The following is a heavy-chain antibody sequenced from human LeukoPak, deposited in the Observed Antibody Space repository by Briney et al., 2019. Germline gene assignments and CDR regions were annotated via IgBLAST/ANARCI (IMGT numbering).Heavy chain of an antibody. J-gene: IGHJ6*02. V-gene: IGHV4-31*03. CDR2: MYYSGST. CDR3: ARGATVTTYYYYGMDV. D-gene: IGHD4-17*01. Sequence: PSETLSLTCTVSGGSISSGGYYWSWIRQHPGKGLEWIGYMYYSGSTYYNPSLKSRVTISVDTSKNQFSLKLSSVTAADTAVYYWARGATVTTYYYYGMDVWGQGTTVTVSS. CDR1: GGSISSGGYY.